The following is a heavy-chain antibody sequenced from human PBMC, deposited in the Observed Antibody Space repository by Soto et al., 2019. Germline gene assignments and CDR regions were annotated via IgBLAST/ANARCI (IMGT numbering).Heavy chain of an antibody. V-gene: IGHV1-3*01. Sequence: ASVKVSCKASGYTFTSYAMHWVRQAPGQRLDWMGWINAGNGNTKYSQKFQGRVTITRDTSASTAYMELSSLRSEDTAVYYCARDCGGDCYTLGYYYYMDVWGKGTTVTVSS. CDR3: ARDCGGDCYTLGYYYYMDV. CDR1: GYTFTSYA. D-gene: IGHD2-21*01. J-gene: IGHJ6*03. CDR2: INAGNGNT.